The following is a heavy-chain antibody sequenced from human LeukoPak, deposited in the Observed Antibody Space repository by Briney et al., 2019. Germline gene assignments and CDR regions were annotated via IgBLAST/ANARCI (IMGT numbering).Heavy chain of an antibody. V-gene: IGHV4-34*01. CDR2: SSPTGDIT. Sequence: SETLSLTCAAYGGSFSGNYWTLIRQTPGRGLEWIGESSPTGDITGYNPSLRGRATISVDSSKKQFSLKLTSVTAADTGAYYCARVPDFIARPCDSWGPGTLVTVSS. CDR3: ARVPDFIARPCDS. D-gene: IGHD2-21*01. CDR1: GGSFSGNY. J-gene: IGHJ4*02.